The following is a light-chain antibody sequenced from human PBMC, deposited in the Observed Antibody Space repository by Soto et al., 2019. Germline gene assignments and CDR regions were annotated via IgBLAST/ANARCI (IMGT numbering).Light chain of an antibody. CDR1: DSNIGAGYD. Sequence: QSVLTQPPSVSGAPGQRVTISCTGSDSNIGAGYDVHWYQQFPGTAPKLLISGNSHRPAGVPDRFSASRSGTSASLAITGLPAEDEADYCCQSYDNSLGGVVFGGGTKLTVL. V-gene: IGLV1-40*01. J-gene: IGLJ2*01. CDR3: QSYDNSLGGVV. CDR2: GNS.